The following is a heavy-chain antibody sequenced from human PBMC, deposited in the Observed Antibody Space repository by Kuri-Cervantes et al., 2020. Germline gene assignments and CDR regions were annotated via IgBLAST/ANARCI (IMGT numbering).Heavy chain of an antibody. D-gene: IGHD4-17*01. CDR3: GRAKSAIYGDYPRRSGYFDY. J-gene: IGHJ4*02. Sequence: SETLSLTCTVSGGSISSGGYYWSWIRQHPGKGLEWIGYIYYSGSTYYNPSLKSRVTISVDTSKKQFSLKLSSATAADTAVYYCGRAKSAIYGDYPRRSGYFDYWGQGTLVTVSS. CDR2: IYYSGST. V-gene: IGHV4-31*03. CDR1: GGSISSGGYY.